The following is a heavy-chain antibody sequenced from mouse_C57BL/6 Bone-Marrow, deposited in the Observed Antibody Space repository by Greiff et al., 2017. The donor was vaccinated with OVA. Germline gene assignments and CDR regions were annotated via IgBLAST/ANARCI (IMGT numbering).Heavy chain of an antibody. CDR2: IYPGDGDT. J-gene: IGHJ1*03. CDR3: ARANYYGSSWYFDV. CDR1: GYAFSSSW. D-gene: IGHD1-1*01. V-gene: IGHV1-82*01. Sequence: VMLVESGPELVKPGASVKISCKASGYAFSSSWMNWVKQRPGKGLEWIGRIYPGDGDTNYNGKFKGKATLTADKSSSTAYMQLSSLTSEDSAVYFCARANYYGSSWYFDVWGTGTTVTVSS.